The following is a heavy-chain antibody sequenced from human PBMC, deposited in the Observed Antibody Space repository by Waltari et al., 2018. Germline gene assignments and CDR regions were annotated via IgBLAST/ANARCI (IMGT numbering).Heavy chain of an antibody. CDR2: VDYTGKT. V-gene: IGHV4-39*07. J-gene: IGHJ5*02. Sequence: QPQLQESGPGLVKPSETLSLTCTVSGGSVSSSSYYWGWVRQSPGKGLEWIGSVDYTGKTYHNPSLKRRFPISVDASTNQFSLSVNSVTAADTAVYYCVREPSSSEGLDPWGQGSLVYVSS. CDR3: VREPSSSEGLDP. CDR1: GGSVSSSSYY. D-gene: IGHD6-6*01.